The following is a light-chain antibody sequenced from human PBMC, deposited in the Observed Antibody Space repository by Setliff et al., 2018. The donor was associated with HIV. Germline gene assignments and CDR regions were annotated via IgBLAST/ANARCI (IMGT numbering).Light chain of an antibody. V-gene: IGLV2-23*02. CDR1: SSDVGNYKL. CDR2: EVS. Sequence: QSALTQPASVSGSPGQSITISCTGTSSDVGNYKLVSWYQQHPGKAPKLMIYEVSKRPSGVSNRLSGSKSGNTASLTISGLQAEDEADYFCCSYAGSSTVFGTGTKVTVL. J-gene: IGLJ1*01. CDR3: CSYAGSSTV.